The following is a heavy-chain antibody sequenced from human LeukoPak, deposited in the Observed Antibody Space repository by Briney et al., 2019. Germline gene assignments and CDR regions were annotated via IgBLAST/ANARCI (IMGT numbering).Heavy chain of an antibody. D-gene: IGHD3-22*01. Sequence: GGSLRLSCAASGFTFNTYTMNWVRQAPGKGLEWVSYISGSSGIIDYADSVRGRFTISRDNAKNSLYLQMNSLRAEDTAVYYCARGPTYYESSGQVPFVYWGQGTLVTVSS. J-gene: IGHJ4*02. V-gene: IGHV3-48*01. CDR3: ARGPTYYESSGQVPFVY. CDR1: GFTFNTYT. CDR2: ISGSSGII.